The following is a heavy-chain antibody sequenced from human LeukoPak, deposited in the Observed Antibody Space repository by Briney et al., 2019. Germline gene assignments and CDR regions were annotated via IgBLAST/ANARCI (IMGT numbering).Heavy chain of an antibody. Sequence: GSLRLSCAASGFTISSYSMNWIRQAPGKGLEWVSSIYSSSSYIYYAYSVKSRYTITRDNDKNSLYVQMSGLRAEDTVLYYCAREKEYGEGSGYYYYGRDVWGKGNTVTVSS. D-gene: IGHD4-17*01. J-gene: IGHJ6*04. CDR3: AREKEYGEGSGYYYYGRDV. CDR1: GFTISSYS. CDR2: IYSSSSYI. V-gene: IGHV3-21*01.